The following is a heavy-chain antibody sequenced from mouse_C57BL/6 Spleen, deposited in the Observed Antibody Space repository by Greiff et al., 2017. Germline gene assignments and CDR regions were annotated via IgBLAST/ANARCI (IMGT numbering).Heavy chain of an antibody. CDR2: IDPETGGT. Sequence: QVQLQQSGAELVRPGASVTLSCKASGYTFTDYEVHWVKQTPVHGLEWIGAIDPETGGTAYNQKFKGKAILTADKSSSTAYMELRSLTSEDSAVYYCAKLEVSYSGPSYSVDYWGQGTSVTVSS. J-gene: IGHJ4*01. CDR3: AKLEVSYSGPSYSVDY. CDR1: GYTFTDYE. D-gene: IGHD2-10*01. V-gene: IGHV1-15*01.